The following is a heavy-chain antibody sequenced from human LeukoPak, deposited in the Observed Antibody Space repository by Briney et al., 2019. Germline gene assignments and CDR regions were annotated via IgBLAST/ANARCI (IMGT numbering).Heavy chain of an antibody. J-gene: IGHJ3*02. CDR3: ASGGYSYGRAFDI. CDR1: GGSISSYY. Sequence: SETLSLTCTVSGGSISSYYWGWIRQPPGKGLEWIGSIYYSGSTYYNPSLKSRVTISVDTSKNQFSLKLSSVTAADTAVYYCASGGYSYGRAFDIWGQGTMVTVSS. V-gene: IGHV4-39*01. CDR2: IYYSGST. D-gene: IGHD5-18*01.